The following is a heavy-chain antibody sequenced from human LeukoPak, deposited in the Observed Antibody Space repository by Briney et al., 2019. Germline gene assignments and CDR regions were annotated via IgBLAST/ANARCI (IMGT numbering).Heavy chain of an antibody. Sequence: PGGSLRLSCSASGFTFSAYAMYWVRQAPGRGLEYVSGISNDGSRSFYADSVKGRFTISRDNSKNTLYLQMSSLRAEGTALYYCVKITSVTGGDCWGQGTRLTVSS. CDR2: ISNDGSRS. J-gene: IGHJ4*02. V-gene: IGHV3-64D*09. CDR1: GFTFSAYA. D-gene: IGHD1-1*01. CDR3: VKITSVTGGDC.